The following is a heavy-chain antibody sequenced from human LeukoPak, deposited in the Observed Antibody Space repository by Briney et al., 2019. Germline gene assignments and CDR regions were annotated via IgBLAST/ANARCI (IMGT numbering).Heavy chain of an antibody. D-gene: IGHD3-9*01. V-gene: IGHV4-39*01. J-gene: IGHJ4*02. CDR2: INYIGST. CDR1: GGSVISGNYF. CDR3: ARLSKGRYFDYVFDY. Sequence: ETLSLTCSVSGGSVISGNYFWGWIRQPPGKGLEWIGNINYIGSTAYNPSLKSRATMSVDTSKNQFSLKMTSVTAADTAVYYCARLSKGRYFDYVFDYWGQGTLVTVSS.